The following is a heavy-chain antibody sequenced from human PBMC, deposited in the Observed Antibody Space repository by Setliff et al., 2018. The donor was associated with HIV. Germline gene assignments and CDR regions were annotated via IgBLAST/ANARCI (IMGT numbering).Heavy chain of an antibody. J-gene: IGHJ4*02. CDR2: FYTSGST. V-gene: IGHV4-4*09. Sequence: ASETLSLTCTVSGGSFTTYYWSWLRQPPGKELEWIGYFYTSGSTNSNPSLKRRLTISIDTSKNQFSLKLNAVTAAGTAVYYCSRRPPLTTGREYYFDFWGQGTLVTVSS. CDR1: GGSFTTYY. CDR3: SRRPPLTTGREYYFDF. D-gene: IGHD1-1*01.